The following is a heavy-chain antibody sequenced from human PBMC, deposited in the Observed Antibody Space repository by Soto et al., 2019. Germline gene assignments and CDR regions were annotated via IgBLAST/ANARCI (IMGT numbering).Heavy chain of an antibody. J-gene: IGHJ4*02. CDR3: ARARIVGATEQGYFDY. V-gene: IGHV3-7*03. CDR2: IKQDGSEK. D-gene: IGHD1-26*01. CDR1: GFTFSSYW. Sequence: LRLSCAASGFTFSSYWMSWVRQAPGKGLEWVANIKQDGSEKYYVDSVKGRFTISRDNAKNSLYLQMNSLRAEDTAVYYCARARIVGATEQGYFDYWGQGTLVTVSS.